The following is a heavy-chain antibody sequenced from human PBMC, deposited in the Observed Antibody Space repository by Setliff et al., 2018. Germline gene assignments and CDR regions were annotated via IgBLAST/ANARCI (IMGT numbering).Heavy chain of an antibody. J-gene: IGHJ5*02. CDR1: GSTFRSYA. CDR2: VSGSGGST. D-gene: IGHD3-10*01. V-gene: IGHV3-23*01. CDR3: AKNGFGVVALGVNNWFDP. Sequence: GGSLRLSCAASGSTFRSYAMSWVRQAPGKGLEWVSGVSGSGGSTYYADSVKGRFTISRDNSKNTLYLQMNSLRAEDTAVYYCAKNGFGVVALGVNNWFDPWGQGTLVTVSS.